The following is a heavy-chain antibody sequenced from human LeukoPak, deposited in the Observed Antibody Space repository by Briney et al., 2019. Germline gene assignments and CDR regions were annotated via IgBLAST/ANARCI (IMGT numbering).Heavy chain of an antibody. J-gene: IGHJ6*02. D-gene: IGHD5-12*01. CDR1: GGSFSGYY. CDR2: INHSGST. CDR3: ARGGNGWLRNQGYYYYGMDV. V-gene: IGHV4-34*01. Sequence: SETLSLTCAVYGGSFSGYYWSWIRQPPVKGLEWIGEINHSGSTNYNPSLKSRVTISVDTSKNQFSLKLSSVTAADTAVYYCARGGNGWLRNQGYYYYGMDVWGQGTTVTVSS.